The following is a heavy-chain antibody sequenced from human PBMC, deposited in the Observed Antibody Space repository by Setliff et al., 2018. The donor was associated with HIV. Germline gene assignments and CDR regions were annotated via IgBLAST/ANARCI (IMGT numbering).Heavy chain of an antibody. CDR1: GYTFTAYY. CDR2: ISSSSGGT. Sequence: ASVKVSCKTSGYTFTAYYLHWVRQAPGQGLEYMGWISSSSGGTNYAQKFQGRVTMTRDTSVSSAYMELSRVRSDDTAVYYCAREELRGTKVFDIWGQGTMVTVSS. CDR3: AREELRGTKVFDI. J-gene: IGHJ3*02. D-gene: IGHD3-10*01. V-gene: IGHV1-2*02.